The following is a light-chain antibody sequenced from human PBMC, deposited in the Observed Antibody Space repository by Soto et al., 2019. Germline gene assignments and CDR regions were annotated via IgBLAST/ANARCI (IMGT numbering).Light chain of an antibody. CDR1: QGINNY. V-gene: IGKV1-27*01. CDR3: QMCHGTSIS. CDR2: AAS. Sequence: DIQMTQSPSSLSTSVGDRVTITCRASQGINNYLAWYQQKPGKAPKLLIYAASTLQSGVPSRFSGSGSGTSFTLTISSLQPDDGENYYCQMCHGTSISFGQGTKVEI. J-gene: IGKJ1*01.